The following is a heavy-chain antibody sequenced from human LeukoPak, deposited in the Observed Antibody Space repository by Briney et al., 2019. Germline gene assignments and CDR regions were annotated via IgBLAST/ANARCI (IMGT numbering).Heavy chain of an antibody. CDR3: ARDPLHTANDY. J-gene: IGHJ4*02. D-gene: IGHD5-18*01. CDR1: GYTFTSYA. CDR2: IIPILGIA. Sequence: ASVKVSCKASGYTFTSYAISWVRQAPGQGLEWMGRIIPILGIANYAQKFQGRVTITADKSTSTAYMELSSLRSEDTAVYYCARDPLHTANDYWGQGTLVTVSS. V-gene: IGHV1-69*04.